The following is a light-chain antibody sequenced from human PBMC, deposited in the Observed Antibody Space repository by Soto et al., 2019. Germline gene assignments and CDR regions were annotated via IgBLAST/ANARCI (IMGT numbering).Light chain of an antibody. CDR2: DDN. V-gene: IGLV1-51*01. Sequence: QSVLTQPPSVSAAPGQKVTISCSGSSSNIGGNSVSWYQQLPGTAPKLLIYDDNKRPSGIPDRFSGSKSGTPATLGITGFQTGDEADYYCGSYTSISTYVFGTGTKVTVL. CDR1: SSNIGGNS. CDR3: GSYTSISTYV. J-gene: IGLJ1*01.